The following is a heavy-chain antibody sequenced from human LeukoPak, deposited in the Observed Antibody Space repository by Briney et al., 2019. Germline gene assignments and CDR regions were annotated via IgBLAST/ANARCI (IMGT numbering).Heavy chain of an antibody. D-gene: IGHD1-26*01. CDR2: IYYSGST. V-gene: IGHV4-39*01. CDR1: GGSISSSSYY. Sequence: NPSETLSLTCTVSGGSISSSSYYWGWIRQPPGKGPGWIGSIYYSGSTYYNPSLKSRVTISVDTSKNQFSLRLNSVNAADTAVFYCARQGYSDFSSRPFDYWGQGTLVTVSS. J-gene: IGHJ4*02. CDR3: ARQGYSDFSSRPFDY.